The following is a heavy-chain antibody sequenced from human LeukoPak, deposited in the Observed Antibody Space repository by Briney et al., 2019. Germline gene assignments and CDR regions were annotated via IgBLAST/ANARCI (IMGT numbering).Heavy chain of an antibody. CDR3: ARDLEYCSRTSCYTYYFDY. V-gene: IGHV4-4*07. CDR2: IYSSGST. CDR1: GGSISGYP. J-gene: IGHJ4*02. Sequence: PSETLSLTCTVSGGSISGYPWSWIRQPAGKGLEWIGRIYSSGSTNHNPSLTSRVTMSLDTSKDQFSLKLSSVTAADTAVYYCARDLEYCSRTSCYTYYFDYWGQGTLVIVSS. D-gene: IGHD2-2*02.